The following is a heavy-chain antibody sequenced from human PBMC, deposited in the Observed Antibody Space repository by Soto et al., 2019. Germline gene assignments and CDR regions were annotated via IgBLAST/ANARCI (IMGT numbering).Heavy chain of an antibody. D-gene: IGHD3-10*01. CDR3: AGRSGSSDY. Sequence: GFLRLSCAASGLTFGNYTMHWVRQAPGKGLEWVALIAYDEIDKYFADAVKGRFTISRDNSKNPLYLQMDSLRAEDTAVYYCAGRSGSSDYWGRGTLVTVSS. CDR1: GLTFGNYT. J-gene: IGHJ4*02. CDR2: IAYDEIDK. V-gene: IGHV3-30*04.